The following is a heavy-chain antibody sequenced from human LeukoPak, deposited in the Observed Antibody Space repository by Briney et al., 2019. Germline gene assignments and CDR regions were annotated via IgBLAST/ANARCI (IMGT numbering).Heavy chain of an antibody. D-gene: IGHD5-24*01. Sequence: SETLSLTCTVSGGSFSSSSYYWVWIRQPPGKGLEWIGSIYYSGSTYYNPSLKSRVTISVDTYKNQFSLKLSSVTAADTAVYYCARQGRDGYTRGVSYYYYGMDVWGQGTTVTVSS. J-gene: IGHJ6*02. CDR2: IYYSGST. V-gene: IGHV4-39*01. CDR1: GGSFSSSSYY. CDR3: ARQGRDGYTRGVSYYYYGMDV.